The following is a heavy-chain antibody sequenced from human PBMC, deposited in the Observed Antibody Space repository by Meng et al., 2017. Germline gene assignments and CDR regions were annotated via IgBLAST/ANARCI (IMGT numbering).Heavy chain of an antibody. Sequence: QVQLVELGGGVVQPGRSLRLSCAASGFTFSSYAMHWVRQAPGKGLEWVAVISYDGSNKYYADSVKGRFTISRDNSKNTLYLQMNSLRAEDTAVYYCASGSQWLFPYWGQGTLVTVSS. J-gene: IGHJ4*02. CDR3: ASGSQWLFPY. V-gene: IGHV3-30*01. CDR2: ISYDGSNK. CDR1: GFTFSSYA. D-gene: IGHD6-19*01.